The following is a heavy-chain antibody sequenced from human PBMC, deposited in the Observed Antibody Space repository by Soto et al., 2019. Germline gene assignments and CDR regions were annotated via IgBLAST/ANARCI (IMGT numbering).Heavy chain of an antibody. V-gene: IGHV4-4*02. D-gene: IGHD6-13*01. CDR2: IYHSGGT. Sequence: QVQLQESGPGLVKPAGTLSLTCAVSGDSISSDNWWSWVRQPPGKGLEWIGEIYHSGGTNYNPSLKRRVTISVDKSKNQFSLKLNSVTAADTALYYCARDKGYGSSWHDYWGQGTLDTVSS. J-gene: IGHJ4*02. CDR1: GDSISSDNW. CDR3: ARDKGYGSSWHDY.